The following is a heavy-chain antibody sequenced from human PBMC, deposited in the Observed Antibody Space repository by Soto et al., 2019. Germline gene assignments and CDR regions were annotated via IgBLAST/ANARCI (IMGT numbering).Heavy chain of an antibody. CDR2: ISAYNGNT. V-gene: IGHV1-18*01. CDR3: ARDRGVAPRVAGNTHYYYYMDV. Sequence: QDQLVQSGVEVKKPGASVKVSCKASGYSFTNYGITWVRQAPGQGFEWMGWISAYNGNTNYAQKFQGRVTMTTDASTSTAYLELRSLRSDDTAVYYCARDRGVAPRVAGNTHYYYYMDVWGKGTTVTVSS. D-gene: IGHD6-19*01. J-gene: IGHJ6*03. CDR1: GYSFTNYG.